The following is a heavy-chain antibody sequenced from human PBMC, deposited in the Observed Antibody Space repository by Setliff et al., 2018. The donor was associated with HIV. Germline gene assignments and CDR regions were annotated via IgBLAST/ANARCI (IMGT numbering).Heavy chain of an antibody. D-gene: IGHD1-1*01. CDR3: ARGLGEMGTKIGNYFDY. CDR2: IYHSSTT. Sequence: PSETLSLTCAVSGGSISSSNWWRWVRQPPGKGREWIGEIYHSSTTNYNASLNRRVTISVDTSKNQFSLKLGSVTAADTAMYYCARGLGEMGTKIGNYFDYWGQGTLVTVSS. V-gene: IGHV4-4*02. CDR1: GGSISSSNW. J-gene: IGHJ4*02.